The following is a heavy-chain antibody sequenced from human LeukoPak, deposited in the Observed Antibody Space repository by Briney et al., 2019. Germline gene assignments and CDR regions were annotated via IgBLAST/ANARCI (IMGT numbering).Heavy chain of an antibody. CDR1: GFTFSIYA. CDR2: IAHHGSNK. CDR3: AIDGSLSCTD. J-gene: IGHJ4*02. Sequence: GGSLRLSCAASGFTFSIYAMHSVRQGPGKGLEWVAYIAHHGSNKYYADSVKGRFTISRDTSKRTLYLQMNNLRADDTAVYYRAIDGSLSCTDWGQGALVTVSS. D-gene: IGHD3-10*01. V-gene: IGHV3-30*02.